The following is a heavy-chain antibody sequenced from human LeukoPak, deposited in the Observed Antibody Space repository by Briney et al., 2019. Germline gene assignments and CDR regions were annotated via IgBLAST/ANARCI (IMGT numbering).Heavy chain of an antibody. Sequence: GGSLRLTCAASGFTFSSYAMSWVRQAPGKGLEWVSAISGDGVSTYYADSVKGLFTISRDNSKSTVYLQMSSLRAEDTAIYYCAKDYEASTSWREFFDFWGQGTLVTVSS. D-gene: IGHD6-13*01. CDR1: GFTFSSYA. CDR2: ISGDGVST. J-gene: IGHJ4*02. CDR3: AKDYEASTSWREFFDF. V-gene: IGHV3-23*01.